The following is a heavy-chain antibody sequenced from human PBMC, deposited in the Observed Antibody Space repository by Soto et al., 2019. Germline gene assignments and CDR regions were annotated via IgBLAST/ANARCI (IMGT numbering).Heavy chain of an antibody. CDR3: ATMSSSGYPLDY. CDR1: GGSISSGDYY. D-gene: IGHD3-22*01. Sequence: PSETLSLTCTVSGGSISSGDYYWSWIRQPPGKGLEWIGYIYYSGSTYYNPSLKSRVTISVDTSKNQFSLKLSSVTAADTAVYFCATMSSSGYPLDYWGRGTLVTVSS. CDR2: IYYSGST. V-gene: IGHV4-30-4*02. J-gene: IGHJ4*02.